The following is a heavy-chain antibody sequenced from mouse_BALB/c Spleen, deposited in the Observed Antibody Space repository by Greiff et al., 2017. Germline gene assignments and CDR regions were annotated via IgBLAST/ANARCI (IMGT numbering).Heavy chain of an antibody. Sequence: QVQLQQSGAELMKPGASVKISCKATGYTFSSYWIEWVKQRPGHGLEWIGEILPGSGSTNYNEKFKGKATFTADTSSNTAYMQLSSLTSEDSAVYYYERQGLCIDGNYDAMDYWGQGTSVTVSS. CDR3: ERQGLCIDGNYDAMDY. V-gene: IGHV1-9*01. CDR2: ILPGSGST. J-gene: IGHJ4*01. CDR1: GYTFSSYW. D-gene: IGHD2-1*01.